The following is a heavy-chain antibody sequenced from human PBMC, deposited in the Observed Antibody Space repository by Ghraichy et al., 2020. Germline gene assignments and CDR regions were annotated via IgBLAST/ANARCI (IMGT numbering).Heavy chain of an antibody. CDR3: ARAMVAVASRYYYGMDV. Sequence: SETLSLTCTVSGYSISSGYYWGWIRQPPGKGLEWIGSIYHSGNTNYNPSLKSRVTISVDTSKNQFSLNLSSVTAADTTVYYCARAMVAVASRYYYGMDVWGKGTTVTVA. CDR2: IYHSGNT. J-gene: IGHJ6*04. D-gene: IGHD3-22*01. CDR1: GYSISSGYY. V-gene: IGHV4-38-2*02.